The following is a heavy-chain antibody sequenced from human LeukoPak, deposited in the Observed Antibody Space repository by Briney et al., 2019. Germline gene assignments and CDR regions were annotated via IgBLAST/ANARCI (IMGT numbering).Heavy chain of an antibody. CDR3: AKGADYYGSGKVDY. D-gene: IGHD3-10*01. CDR2: ISGSGGST. J-gene: IGHJ4*02. V-gene: IGHV3-23*01. CDR1: GFTFSSYA. Sequence: PGRSLRLSCAASGFTFSSYAMSWVRQAPGKGLEWVSAISGSGGSTYYADSVKGRFTISRDNSKNTLYLQMNSLRAEDTAVYYCAKGADYYGSGKVDYWGQGTLVTVSS.